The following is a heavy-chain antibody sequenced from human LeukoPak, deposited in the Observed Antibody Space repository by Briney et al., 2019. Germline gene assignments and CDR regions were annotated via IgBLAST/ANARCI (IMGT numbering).Heavy chain of an antibody. J-gene: IGHJ5*01. CDR3: ARGVSRYLFDS. V-gene: IGHV3-48*01. CDR2: ISSTGSTI. CDR1: GFTFSSYS. Sequence: PGGSLRLSCAASGFTFSSYSLNWVRQAPGKGLEWISYISSTGSTIYYADSVKGGFTLSTHHTNKSLYLQMKSLRAEDTAVYYCARGVSRYLFDSWGQGTLVTVSS. D-gene: IGHD1-14*01.